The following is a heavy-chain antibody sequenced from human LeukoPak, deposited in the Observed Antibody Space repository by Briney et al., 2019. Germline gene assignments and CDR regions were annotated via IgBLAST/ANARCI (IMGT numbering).Heavy chain of an antibody. CDR1: GGSISSGGYY. D-gene: IGHD6-13*01. Sequence: SETLSLTCTVSGGSISSGGYYWSWIRQHPGKGLEWIGSIYYSGSTYYNPSLKSRVTISVDTSRNQFSLKLSSVTAADTAVYYCARHELAAAGLNFDYWGQGTLVTVPS. J-gene: IGHJ4*02. V-gene: IGHV4-39*01. CDR2: IYYSGST. CDR3: ARHELAAAGLNFDY.